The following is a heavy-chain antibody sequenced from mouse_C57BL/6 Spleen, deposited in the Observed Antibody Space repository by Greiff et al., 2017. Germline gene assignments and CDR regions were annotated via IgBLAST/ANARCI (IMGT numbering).Heavy chain of an antibody. D-gene: IGHD3-2*02. CDR2: IYPRSGNT. Sequence: VKLMESGAELARPGASVKLSCKASGYTFTSYGISWVKQRTGQGLEWIGEIYPRSGNTYYNEKFKGKATLTADKSSSTAYMELRSLTSEDSAVYFCASSGTAQAPFAYWGQGTLVTVSA. J-gene: IGHJ3*01. CDR3: ASSGTAQAPFAY. V-gene: IGHV1-81*01. CDR1: GYTFTSYG.